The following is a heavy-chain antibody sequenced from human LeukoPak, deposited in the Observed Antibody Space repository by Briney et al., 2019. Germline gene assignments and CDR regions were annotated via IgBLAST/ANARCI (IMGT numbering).Heavy chain of an antibody. D-gene: IGHD2-15*01. CDR3: ARVGKEYCSGGSCYPDY. Sequence: ASVKVSCKASGYTFTGYYMHWVRQAPGQGLEWMGRINPNSGGTNYAQKFQGRVTMTRDTSISTAYMELSRLRSDDTAVYYCARVGKEYCSGGSCYPDYWGQGTLSPSPQ. CDR2: INPNSGGT. CDR1: GYTFTGYY. V-gene: IGHV1-2*06. J-gene: IGHJ4*02.